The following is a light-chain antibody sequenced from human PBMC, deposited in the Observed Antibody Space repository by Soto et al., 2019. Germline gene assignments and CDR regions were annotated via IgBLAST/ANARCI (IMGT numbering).Light chain of an antibody. CDR1: QGISSA. V-gene: IGKV1-13*02. J-gene: IGKJ2*02. CDR2: DAS. Sequence: AIQLTQSPSSLSASVGDSVTITCRASQGISSALAWYQQKPGRAPKLLIYDASSLESGVPSRFSGSRSGTEFTLTISNPQPDDFATYYCQQYNSYPCTFGQGTKLEIK. CDR3: QQYNSYPCT.